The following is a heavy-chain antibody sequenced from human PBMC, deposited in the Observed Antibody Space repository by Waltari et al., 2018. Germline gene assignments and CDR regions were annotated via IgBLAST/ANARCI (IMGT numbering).Heavy chain of an antibody. CDR3: AKASSGRTIFGVVKGAFDI. D-gene: IGHD3-3*01. Sequence: EVQLLESGGGLVQPGGSLRLSCAASGFTFSSYAMSWVRQAPGKGLEWVSASSGSGGSKYYADSVKGRFTISRDNSKNTLYLQMNSLRAEDTAVYYCAKASSGRTIFGVVKGAFDIWGQGTMVTVSS. CDR1: GFTFSSYA. CDR2: SSGSGGSK. V-gene: IGHV3-23*01. J-gene: IGHJ3*02.